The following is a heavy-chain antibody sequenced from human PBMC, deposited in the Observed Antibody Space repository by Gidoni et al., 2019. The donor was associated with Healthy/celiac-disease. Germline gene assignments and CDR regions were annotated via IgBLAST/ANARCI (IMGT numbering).Heavy chain of an antibody. D-gene: IGHD6-13*01. Sequence: VQLLESGGGLVQPGGSLRLSCAASGFTFSSYWMSWVRQAPGKGLEWVANIKQDGSEKYYVDSVKGRCTISRDNAKNSLYLQMNSLRAEDTAVYYCAREAGYSSSWYYMDVWGKGTTVTVSS. J-gene: IGHJ6*03. CDR2: IKQDGSEK. CDR3: AREAGYSSSWYYMDV. V-gene: IGHV3-7*04. CDR1: GFTFSSYW.